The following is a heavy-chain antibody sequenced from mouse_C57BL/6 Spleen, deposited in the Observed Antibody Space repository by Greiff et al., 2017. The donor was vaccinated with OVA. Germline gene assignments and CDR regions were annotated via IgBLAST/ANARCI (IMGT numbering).Heavy chain of an antibody. CDR3: AIDDHYGSSDWYFDV. CDR2: ISDGGSYT. J-gene: IGHJ1*03. V-gene: IGHV5-4*01. Sequence: EVMLVESGGGLVKPGGYLKLSCAASGFTFSSYAMSWVRQTPEKRLEWVATISDGGSYTYYPDNVKGRFTISRDNAKNNLYLQMRHLKSEDTAVYYCAIDDHYGSSDWYFDVWGTGTTVTVSS. D-gene: IGHD1-1*01. CDR1: GFTFSSYA.